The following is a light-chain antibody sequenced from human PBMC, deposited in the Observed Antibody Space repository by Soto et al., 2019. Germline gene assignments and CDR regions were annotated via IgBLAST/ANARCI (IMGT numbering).Light chain of an antibody. Sequence: EIQLAQSPSCLSASVGDSFTITCRASQGISSYLAWYQQKPGKAPKLLIYAASTLQSGVPSRFSGSGSGTEFTLTISSLQPEDFATYYCQQLNSYPITFGQGTRLDI. J-gene: IGKJ5*01. CDR2: AAS. V-gene: IGKV1-9*01. CDR3: QQLNSYPIT. CDR1: QGISSY.